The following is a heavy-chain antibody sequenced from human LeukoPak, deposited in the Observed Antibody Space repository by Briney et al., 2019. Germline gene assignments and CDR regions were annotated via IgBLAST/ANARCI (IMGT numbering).Heavy chain of an antibody. J-gene: IGHJ4*02. Sequence: PGGSLRLSCAASGFTLSSYAMSWVRQAPGKGLEWVSAISGSGGSTYYADSVKGRFTISRDNSKNTLYLQMNSLRAEDTAVYYCANFLTGYYLSYFDYWGQGTLVTVSS. V-gene: IGHV3-23*01. D-gene: IGHD3-9*01. CDR3: ANFLTGYYLSYFDY. CDR1: GFTLSSYA. CDR2: ISGSGGST.